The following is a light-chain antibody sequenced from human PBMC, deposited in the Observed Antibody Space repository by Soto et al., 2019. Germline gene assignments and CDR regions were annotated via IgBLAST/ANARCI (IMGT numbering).Light chain of an antibody. CDR3: QSYDSSLSCSVFV. J-gene: IGLJ1*01. CDR2: GNT. CDR1: SSNIGAGYD. Sequence: QSVLTQPPSVSGAPGQRVTISCTGSSSNIGAGYDVHWYQQLPGTAPKLLIYGNTNRPSGVPDRFSGSKSGPSASLAITGLQAEDEAHYYCQSYDSSLSCSVFVFGTGTKVTVL. V-gene: IGLV1-40*01.